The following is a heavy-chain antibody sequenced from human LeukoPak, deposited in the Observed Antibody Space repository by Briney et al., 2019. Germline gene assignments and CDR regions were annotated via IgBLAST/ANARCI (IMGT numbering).Heavy chain of an antibody. CDR2: IYSGGNT. CDR3: ARDGYCSSTSCPWGGYFDY. V-gene: IGHV3-53*01. Sequence: GGSLRLSCAVSGFIVSSDYMSWVRQAPGKGLEWVSVIYSGGNTYYADSVKGRFTISRDNTKNSLYLQMNSLRAEDTAVYYCARDGYCSSTSCPWGGYFDYWGQGTLVTVSS. D-gene: IGHD2-2*03. J-gene: IGHJ4*02. CDR1: GFIVSSDY.